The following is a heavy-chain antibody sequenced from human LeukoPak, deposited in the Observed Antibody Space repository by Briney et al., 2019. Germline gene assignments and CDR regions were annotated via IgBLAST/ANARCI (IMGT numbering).Heavy chain of an antibody. J-gene: IGHJ4*02. CDR3: VRDPSITASGVYFDD. CDR1: GDSVSSYY. CDR2: IYYSGST. Sequence: SETLSLTRSVSGDSVSSYYWSWIRQPPGKGLEWIGYIYYSGSTKYNPSLKSRATISIDTSKNQFSLKVKSVTAADTAVYYCVRDPSITASGVYFDDWGQGTLVTVSS. V-gene: IGHV4-59*02. D-gene: IGHD1-20*01.